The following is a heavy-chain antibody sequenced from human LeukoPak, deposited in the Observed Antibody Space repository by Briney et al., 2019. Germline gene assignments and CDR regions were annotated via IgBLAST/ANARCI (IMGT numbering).Heavy chain of an antibody. CDR2: IDPSDSYT. CDR3: ASCGYSYGRDFDY. D-gene: IGHD5-18*01. Sequence: GESLKISCKGSGYSFTSYWISWVRQMPGKGLEWMGRIDPSDSYTNYSPSFQGHVTISADKSISTAYLQWSSLKASDTAMYYCASCGYSYGRDFDYWGQGTLVTVSS. V-gene: IGHV5-10-1*01. J-gene: IGHJ4*02. CDR1: GYSFTSYW.